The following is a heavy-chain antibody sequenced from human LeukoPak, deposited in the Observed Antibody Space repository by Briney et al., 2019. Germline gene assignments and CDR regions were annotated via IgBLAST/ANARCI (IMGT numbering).Heavy chain of an antibody. J-gene: IGHJ4*02. Sequence: KPSETLSLTCTVSGGSVSSGAYYWSWIRQPPGKGLEWIGNIYSSGSAYYNPSLKSRVTMSVDTSKNQFSLELSSVTAADTAVYYCARKPIVNSAWYYFDYWGQGTLVTVSS. V-gene: IGHV4-39*07. D-gene: IGHD3-22*01. CDR1: GGSVSSGAYY. CDR2: IYSSGSA. CDR3: ARKPIVNSAWYYFDY.